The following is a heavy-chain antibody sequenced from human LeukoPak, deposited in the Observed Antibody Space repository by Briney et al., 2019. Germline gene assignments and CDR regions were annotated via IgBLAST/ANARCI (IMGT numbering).Heavy chain of an antibody. CDR1: GFTFDDYA. CDR3: AKDSHPNYCSGDSCHYYFDY. CDR2: ISWNSGSI. Sequence: GRSLRLSCAASGFTFDDYAMHWVRQAPGKGLEWVSGISWNSGSIGYADSVKGRFTISRDNAKNSLYLQMNSLRAEDTALYYCAKDSHPNYCSGDSCHYYFDYWGQGTLVTVSS. J-gene: IGHJ4*02. V-gene: IGHV3-9*01. D-gene: IGHD2-15*01.